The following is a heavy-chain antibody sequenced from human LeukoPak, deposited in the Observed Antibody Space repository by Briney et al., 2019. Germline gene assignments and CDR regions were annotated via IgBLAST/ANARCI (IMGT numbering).Heavy chain of an antibody. CDR2: IYTSGST. J-gene: IGHJ6*03. V-gene: IGHV4-4*07. D-gene: IGHD3-10*01. Sequence: SETLSLTCTVSGGSISSYYWSWIRQPAGKGLEWIGRIYTSGSTNHNPSLKSRVTISLDTSKNQFSLKVISVTAADTAVYYCARVAKHFRGGLSFYYMDVWGKGTTVTISS. CDR3: ARVAKHFRGGLSFYYMDV. CDR1: GGSISSYY.